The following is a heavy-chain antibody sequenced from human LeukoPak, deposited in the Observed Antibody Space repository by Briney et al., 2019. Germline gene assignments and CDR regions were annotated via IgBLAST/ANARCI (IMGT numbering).Heavy chain of an antibody. J-gene: IGHJ4*02. Sequence: SETLSLTCTVNGGSFSDYYWTWIRQPPGKGLEWIGEINHGGSTNYNPSLKSRVTMSVDTSKNQFSLKLSFVTTADTAVYYCARGKSSSRGGFDYWGQGTLVTVSS. CDR3: ARGKSSSRGGFDY. CDR1: GGSFSDYY. V-gene: IGHV4-34*01. D-gene: IGHD6-6*01. CDR2: INHGGST.